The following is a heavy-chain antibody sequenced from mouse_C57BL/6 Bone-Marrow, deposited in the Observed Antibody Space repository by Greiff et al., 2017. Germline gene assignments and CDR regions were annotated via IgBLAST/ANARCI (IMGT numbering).Heavy chain of an antibody. CDR3: VRHAGVGHYFDY. J-gene: IGHJ2*01. CDR1: GFSFNTYA. CDR2: IRSKSNNYAT. V-gene: IGHV10-1*01. Sequence: EVQLVESGGGLVQPKGSLKLSCAASGFSFNTYAMNWVRQAPGKGLEWVARIRSKSNNYATYYADSVKDRFTISRDDSESMLYLQMNNLKTEDTAMYYCVRHAGVGHYFDYWGQGTTLTVSS. D-gene: IGHD4-1*01.